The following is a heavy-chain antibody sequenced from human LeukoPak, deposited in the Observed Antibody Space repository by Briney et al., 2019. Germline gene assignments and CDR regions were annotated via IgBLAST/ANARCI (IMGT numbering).Heavy chain of an antibody. CDR2: ISYDGSSK. CDR1: GFIFRSYA. J-gene: IGHJ4*02. Sequence: PGRSLRLSCVASGFIFRSYAMHWVRQAPGKGLEWVAFISYDGSSKFSAESVKGRFTISRDNSKNTLYLQMNSLRAEDTAVYHCASHPQWLVDAAGFDSWGQGTLVTVSS. CDR3: ASHPQWLVDAAGFDS. D-gene: IGHD6-19*01. V-gene: IGHV3-30-3*01.